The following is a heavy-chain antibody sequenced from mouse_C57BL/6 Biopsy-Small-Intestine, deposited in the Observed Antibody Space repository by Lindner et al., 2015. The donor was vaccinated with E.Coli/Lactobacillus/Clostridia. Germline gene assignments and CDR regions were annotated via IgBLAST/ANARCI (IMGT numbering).Heavy chain of an antibody. CDR2: MSSGGDYI. D-gene: IGHD4-1*01. CDR1: GFTFGGYA. J-gene: IGHJ1*03. V-gene: IGHV5-9-1*02. CDR3: TRKLGRDWYFDV. Sequence: VQLQESGEGLVKPGGSLKLSCAASGFTFGGYAMSWVRQTPEKRLEWVAYMSSGGDYIYYADTVKGRFTISRDNARNTLYLQMSSLKSEDTAMYYCTRKLGRDWYFDVWGTGTTVTVSS.